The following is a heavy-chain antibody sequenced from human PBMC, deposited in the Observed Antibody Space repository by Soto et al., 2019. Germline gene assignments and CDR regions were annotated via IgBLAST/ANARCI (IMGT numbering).Heavy chain of an antibody. J-gene: IGHJ6*03. CDR1: GFTFDDYA. CDR2: ISWNSGSI. V-gene: IGHV3-9*01. Sequence: GGSLRLSCAASGFTFDDYAMHWVRQAPGKGLEWVSGISWNSGSIGYADSVKGRFTISRDNAKNSLYLQMNSLRAEDTALYYCAKVGDYYGSGSYHTDYYMDVWGKGTTVTVSS. CDR3: AKVGDYYGSGSYHTDYYMDV. D-gene: IGHD3-10*01.